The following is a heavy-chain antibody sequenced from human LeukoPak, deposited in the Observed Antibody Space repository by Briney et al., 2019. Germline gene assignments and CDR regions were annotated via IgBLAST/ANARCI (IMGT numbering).Heavy chain of an antibody. CDR3: ARVYSIAAAGPFVMGY. V-gene: IGHV1-2*02. J-gene: IGHJ4*02. Sequence: ASVKVSCKASGYTFTGYYMHWVRQAPGQGLEWMGWINPNSGGINYAQKFQGRVTMTRDTSISTAYMELSRLRSDDTAVYYCARVYSIAAAGPFVMGYWGQGTLVTVSS. D-gene: IGHD6-13*01. CDR2: INPNSGGI. CDR1: GYTFTGYY.